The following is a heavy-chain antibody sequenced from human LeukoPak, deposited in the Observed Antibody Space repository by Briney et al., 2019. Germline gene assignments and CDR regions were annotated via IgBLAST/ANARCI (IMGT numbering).Heavy chain of an antibody. CDR1: GYTFTSYG. D-gene: IGHD3-3*01. CDR2: ISAYNGNT. Sequence: ASVKVSCKASGYTFTSYGISWVRQAPGQGLEWMGWISAYNGNTNYAQKLRGRVTMTTDTSTSTAYMELRSLRSDDTAVYYCARDGITIFGSGSFDIWGQGTMVTVSS. CDR3: ARDGITIFGSGSFDI. J-gene: IGHJ3*02. V-gene: IGHV1-18*01.